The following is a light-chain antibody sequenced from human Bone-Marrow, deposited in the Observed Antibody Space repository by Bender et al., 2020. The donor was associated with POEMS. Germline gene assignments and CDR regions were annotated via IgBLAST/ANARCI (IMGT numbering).Light chain of an antibody. V-gene: IGLV1-44*01. CDR1: SSNIGTNP. Sequence: QSVLTQPPSASGTPGQRVTISCSGSSSNIGTNPVNWYQQLPGTAPKLLIYINNQRPSGVPDRFSGSKSGTSASLAISGRQSGDEADYYCAAWEDSLNGWVFGGGTKLTVL. CDR2: INN. J-gene: IGLJ3*02. CDR3: AAWEDSLNGWV.